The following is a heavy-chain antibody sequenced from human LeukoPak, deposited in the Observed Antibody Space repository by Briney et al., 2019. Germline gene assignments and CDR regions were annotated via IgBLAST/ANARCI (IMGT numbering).Heavy chain of an antibody. Sequence: GQSLRLSCAASGFSLRTYAMNWVRQVPGKGLEWVSSIGGSDDTTYYADSVKGRFTISSDLSTNTVSLQMTSLRAEDTAVYFCAKGLVVNDNYFDNWGQGTLVTVSS. CDR2: IGGSDDTT. CDR3: AKGLVVNDNYFDN. CDR1: GFSLRTYA. J-gene: IGHJ4*02. V-gene: IGHV3-23*01. D-gene: IGHD2-2*01.